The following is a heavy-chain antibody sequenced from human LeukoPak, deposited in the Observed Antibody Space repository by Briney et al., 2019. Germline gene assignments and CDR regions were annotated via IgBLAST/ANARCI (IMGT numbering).Heavy chain of an antibody. Sequence: GGSLRLSCAASGFTFSSYAMSWVRQAPGKGLEWVSAISGSGGSTYYADSVKGRFTIPRDNSKNTLYLQMNSLRAEDTAVYYCAKRRSAAADYSLDYWGQGTLVTVSS. CDR3: AKRRSAAADYSLDY. D-gene: IGHD2-2*01. CDR2: ISGSGGST. J-gene: IGHJ4*02. V-gene: IGHV3-23*01. CDR1: GFTFSSYA.